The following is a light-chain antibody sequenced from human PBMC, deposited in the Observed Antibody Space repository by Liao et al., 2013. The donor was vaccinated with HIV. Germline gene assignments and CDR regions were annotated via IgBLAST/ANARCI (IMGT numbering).Light chain of an antibody. CDR1: ALPKQY. CDR2: KDS. V-gene: IGLV3-25*03. CDR3: QAWDSSTYVV. Sequence: SYELTQPPSVSVSPGQTARITCSGDALPKQYAYWYQQKAGQAPVQVIYKDSERPSGIPERFSGSSSGTTVTLTISGVQAEDEADYYCQAWDSSTYVVFGGGTKLTVL. J-gene: IGLJ2*01.